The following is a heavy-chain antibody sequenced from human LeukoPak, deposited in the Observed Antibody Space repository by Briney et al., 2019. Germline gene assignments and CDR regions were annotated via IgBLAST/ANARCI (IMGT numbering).Heavy chain of an antibody. J-gene: IGHJ4*02. CDR3: ARTRSQQYSSGRYYFDC. Sequence: PGRSLRLSCAASGFTFSSYAMHWVRQAPGKGLEWVAVISYDGSNKYYADSVKGRFTISRDNSKNTLYLQMNSLRAEDTAVYYCARTRSQQYSSGRYYFDCWGQGTPVTVSS. D-gene: IGHD6-19*01. V-gene: IGHV3-30*04. CDR2: ISYDGSNK. CDR1: GFTFSSYA.